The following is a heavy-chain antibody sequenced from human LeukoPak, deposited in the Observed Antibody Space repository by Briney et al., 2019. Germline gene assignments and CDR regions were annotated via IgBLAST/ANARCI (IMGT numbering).Heavy chain of an antibody. CDR3: ARVHSSGWDRYYYYGMDV. V-gene: IGHV4-59*01. Sequence: SETLSLTCTVSGGSISSYYWGWIRQPPGKGLEWIGYIYYSGSTNYNPSLKSRVTISVDTSKNQFSLKLSSVTAADTAVYYCARVHSSGWDRYYYYGMDVWGQGTTVTVSS. CDR2: IYYSGST. D-gene: IGHD6-19*01. CDR1: GGSISSYY. J-gene: IGHJ6*02.